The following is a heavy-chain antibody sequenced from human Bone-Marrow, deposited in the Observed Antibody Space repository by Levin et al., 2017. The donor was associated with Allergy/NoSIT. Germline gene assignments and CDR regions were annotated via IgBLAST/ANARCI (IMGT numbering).Heavy chain of an antibody. CDR1: GFTFSSYA. V-gene: IGHV3-23*01. J-gene: IGHJ4*02. CDR2: ISGSGSST. CDR3: AKEWEGGIAAAGYFDY. Sequence: GGSLRLSCAASGFTFSSYAMSWVRQAPGKGLEWVSAISGSGSSTYYADSVKGRFTISRDNSKNTLYLQMNSLGDEDTAVYYWAKEWEGGIAAAGYFDYWGQGTLVTVSS. D-gene: IGHD6-13*01.